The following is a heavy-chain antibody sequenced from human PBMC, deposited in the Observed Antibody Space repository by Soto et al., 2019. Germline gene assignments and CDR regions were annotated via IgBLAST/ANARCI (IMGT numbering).Heavy chain of an antibody. CDR1: GFTFSSYA. CDR2: ASDSGGRT. Sequence: GGSLRLSCAASGFTFSSYAMSWVRQAQGKGLEWVSAASDSGGRTYYADSVKGRFTIARDNSKNTLYLQMSSLRAEDTAVYYCAKDAGYSSTYYFDSWGQGTLVTVSS. J-gene: IGHJ4*02. CDR3: AKDAGYSSTYYFDS. V-gene: IGHV3-23*01. D-gene: IGHD6-13*01.